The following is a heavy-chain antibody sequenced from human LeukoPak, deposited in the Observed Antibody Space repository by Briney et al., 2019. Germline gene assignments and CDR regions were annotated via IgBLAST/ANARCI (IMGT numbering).Heavy chain of an antibody. Sequence: PGGSLRLSCAAPGFTFSSYGMHSVRRAPGKGLERVAFIRYDGSNKYYADSVKCRFTISRDNSKNTLYLQMNSLRAEDTAVYYCARVKRERPKFPSFDPWGQGTLVTVSS. CDR2: IRYDGSNK. CDR3: ARVKRERPKFPSFDP. V-gene: IGHV3-30*02. D-gene: IGHD1-1*01. J-gene: IGHJ5*02. CDR1: GFTFSSYG.